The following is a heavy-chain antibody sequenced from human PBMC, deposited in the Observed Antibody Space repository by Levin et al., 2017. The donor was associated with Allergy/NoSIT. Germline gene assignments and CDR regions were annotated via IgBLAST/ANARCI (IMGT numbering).Heavy chain of an antibody. CDR1: GFPFTSFW. V-gene: IGHV3-7*01. CDR2: IKQDGSET. Sequence: LSLPCAASGFPFTSFWMTWVRPAPGKGLEWVANIKQDGSETYYVDSVKGRFTISRDNAKNSVYLQMNSLRVDDTAVYYCAREEGWGYHYGMDVWGQGTTVTVSS. D-gene: IGHD3-16*02. CDR3: AREEGWGYHYGMDV. J-gene: IGHJ6*02.